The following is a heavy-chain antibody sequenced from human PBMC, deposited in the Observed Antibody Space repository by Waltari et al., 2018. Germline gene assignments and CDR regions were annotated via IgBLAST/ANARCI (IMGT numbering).Heavy chain of an antibody. V-gene: IGHV4-4*02. CDR2: VHGSGRA. CDR3: ARDRGRGLYLDT. CDR1: GDSVTSGSG. J-gene: IGHJ4*02. D-gene: IGHD2-15*01. Sequence: QLQESGPGLMKPSGTLSLSCAVSGDSVTSGSGWGWVRQSPQTGLEWIGQVHGSGRANYNPSFASRVTVSLDTSNNQFSLEVTSATAADTAVYFCARDRGRGLYLDTWGPGTLVTVSP.